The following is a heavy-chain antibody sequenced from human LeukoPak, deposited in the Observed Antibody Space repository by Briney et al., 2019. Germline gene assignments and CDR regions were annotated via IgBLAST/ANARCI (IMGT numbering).Heavy chain of an antibody. D-gene: IGHD2-15*01. CDR3: ARAGGYRYCSGGSCYAEYFQH. Sequence: GGSLGLSCAASGFTFSSYAMHWVRQAPGKGLEWVAVISYDGSNKYYADSVKGRFTISRDNSKNTLYLQMNSLRAEDTAVYYCARAGGYRYCSGGSCYAEYFQHWGQGTLVTVSS. CDR2: ISYDGSNK. J-gene: IGHJ1*01. V-gene: IGHV3-30-3*01. CDR1: GFTFSSYA.